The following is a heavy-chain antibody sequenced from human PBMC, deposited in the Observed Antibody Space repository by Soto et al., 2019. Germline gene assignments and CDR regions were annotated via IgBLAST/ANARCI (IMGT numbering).Heavy chain of an antibody. V-gene: IGHV4-34*01. J-gene: IGHJ4*02. CDR2: INHSGST. CDR1: AGTFSGYN. CDR3: GSGLLRPQCYFDH. Sequence: SQTLSVTCAVYAGTFSGYNWSGIRQPPGKGLEWIGEINHSGSTNYNPSLKSRVTISVDTSKNQFSLKLSSVTAADTAVYYFGSGLLRPQCYFDHCGQGGLVTVSS. D-gene: IGHD5-12*01.